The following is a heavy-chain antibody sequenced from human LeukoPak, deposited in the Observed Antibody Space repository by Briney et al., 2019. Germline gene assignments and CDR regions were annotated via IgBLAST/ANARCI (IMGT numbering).Heavy chain of an antibody. CDR2: IYRGGST. J-gene: IGHJ4*02. D-gene: IGHD3-10*01. CDR1: GFTVSSNY. Sequence: GGSLRLSCAASGFTVSSNYMSWVRQAPGKGLEWVSVIYRGGSTYYADSVKGRFTISRDNSKNTLYLQMNSLRAEDTAVYYCAKDRGVRGSFFDYWGQGTLVTVSS. V-gene: IGHV3-66*01. CDR3: AKDRGVRGSFFDY.